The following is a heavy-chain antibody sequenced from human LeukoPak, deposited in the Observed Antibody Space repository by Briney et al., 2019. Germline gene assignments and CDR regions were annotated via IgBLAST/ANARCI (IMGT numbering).Heavy chain of an antibody. CDR1: GGTFSSYA. CDR2: INPNSGGT. J-gene: IGHJ4*02. D-gene: IGHD2-15*01. CDR3: ARDDADCSGGSCLDY. V-gene: IGHV1-2*06. Sequence: ASVKVSCKASGGTFSSYAISWVRQAPGQGLEWMGRINPNSGGTNYAQKFQGRVTMTRDTSISTAYMELSRLRSDDTAVYYCARDDADCSGGSCLDYWGQGTLVTVSS.